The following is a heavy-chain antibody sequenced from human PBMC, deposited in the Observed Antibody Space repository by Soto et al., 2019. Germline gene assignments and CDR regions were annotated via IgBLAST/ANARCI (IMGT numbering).Heavy chain of an antibody. CDR1: GGTFSTYA. V-gene: IGHV1-69*12. D-gene: IGHD4-17*01. J-gene: IGHJ6*02. CDR2: IIPIFGTA. CDR3: ARDRHRENYGGNYYYDMDV. Sequence: QVQLVQSGAEVKKPGSSVKVSCKASGGTFSTYAISWVRQAPGQGLEWMGGIIPIFGTADYAQKFQGRVTITADEATSTAYMELSSLRSEDTAVYYCARDRHRENYGGNYYYDMDVWGQGTTVTVSS.